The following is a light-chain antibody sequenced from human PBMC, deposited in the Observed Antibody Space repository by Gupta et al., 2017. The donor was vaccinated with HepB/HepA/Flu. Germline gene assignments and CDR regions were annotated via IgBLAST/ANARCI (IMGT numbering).Light chain of an antibody. CDR1: QGIRDD. Sequence: DIQMTQSPSSLSASVGDRVTITCRASQGIRDDLSWYQQKPGRAPKRLIYTASSLQNGVPSKFSGSGSGTEFTLTISSLQPEDSATYYCLQHNSYPLTFGQGTRLEI. CDR2: TAS. J-gene: IGKJ5*01. V-gene: IGKV1-17*01. CDR3: LQHNSYPLT.